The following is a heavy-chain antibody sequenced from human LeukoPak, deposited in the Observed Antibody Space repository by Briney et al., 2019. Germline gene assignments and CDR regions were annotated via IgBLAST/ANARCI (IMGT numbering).Heavy chain of an antibody. CDR2: VDHTGST. CDR1: ADSITMYY. Sequence: SETLSLTCSVSADSITMYYWTWIRQPPGKGLEWIGYVDHTGSTNFNPSLNGRVSISRDTTKNLFSLKLSSVTAADTAVYYCARRYAYDSSGYYDYWGQGTLVTVSS. CDR3: ARRYAYDSSGYYDY. D-gene: IGHD3-22*01. J-gene: IGHJ4*02. V-gene: IGHV4-59*08.